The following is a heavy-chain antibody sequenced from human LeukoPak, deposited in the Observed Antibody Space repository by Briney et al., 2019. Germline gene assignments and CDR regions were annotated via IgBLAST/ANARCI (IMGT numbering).Heavy chain of an antibody. CDR3: ASGRDGYSSGWRYDY. J-gene: IGHJ4*02. D-gene: IGHD6-19*01. Sequence: SETLSLTCSVSGGSISSGGYYWSWIRQHPGKGLEWIGYIYYSGSTYCNPSLKSRVTISVDTSKNQLSLKLSSVTAADTAVYYCASGRDGYSSGWRYDYWGQGTLVTVSS. CDR2: IYYSGST. V-gene: IGHV4-31*03. CDR1: GGSISSGGYY.